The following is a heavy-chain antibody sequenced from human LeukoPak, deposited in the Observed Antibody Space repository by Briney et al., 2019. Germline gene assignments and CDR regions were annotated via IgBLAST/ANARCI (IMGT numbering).Heavy chain of an antibody. Sequence: ASVKVSCKASGYTFTSYGISWVRQAPGQGLEWMGWISAYNGNTNYARKLQGRVTMTTDTSTSTAYMELRSLRSDDTAVYYYARGTDPRDYYYYGMDVWGQGTTVTVSS. CDR2: ISAYNGNT. CDR3: ARGTDPRDYYYYGMDV. D-gene: IGHD4-17*01. CDR1: GYTFTSYG. V-gene: IGHV1-18*01. J-gene: IGHJ6*02.